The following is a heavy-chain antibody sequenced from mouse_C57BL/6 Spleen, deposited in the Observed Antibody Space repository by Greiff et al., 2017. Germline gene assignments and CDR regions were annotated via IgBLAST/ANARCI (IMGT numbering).Heavy chain of an antibody. CDR2: IDPNSGGT. CDR1: GYTFTSYW. J-gene: IGHJ1*03. D-gene: IGHD1-1*01. V-gene: IGHV1-72*01. CDR3: ARDFITTVVATRYWYFDD. Sequence: QVQLKQPGAELVKPGASVKLSCKASGYTFTSYWMHWVKQRPGRGLEWIGRIDPNSGGTKYNEKFKSKATLTVDKPSSTAYMQLSSLTSVGSAVYYCARDFITTVVATRYWYFDDWGTGTTVTVSS.